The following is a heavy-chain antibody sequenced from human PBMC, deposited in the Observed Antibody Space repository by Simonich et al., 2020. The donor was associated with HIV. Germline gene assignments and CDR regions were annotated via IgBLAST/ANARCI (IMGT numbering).Heavy chain of an antibody. Sequence: QLLLQESGPGLVKPSETLSLTCSVSGGSISSSYYYCGWIRQPPGKGLEWIGSIYYSGPTSTNPSLKRRVSISVDTSKNQFSLKLTSVTAADTAGYYCARRGSVSSGSPRYFDSWGHGTLVTVSS. D-gene: IGHD3-10*01. CDR1: GGSISSSYYY. CDR2: IYYSGPT. J-gene: IGHJ4*01. V-gene: IGHV4-39*01. CDR3: ARRGSVSSGSPRYFDS.